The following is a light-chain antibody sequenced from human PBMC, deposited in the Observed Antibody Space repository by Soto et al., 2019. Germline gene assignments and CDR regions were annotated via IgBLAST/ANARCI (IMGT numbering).Light chain of an antibody. Sequence: EIVLTQSPGTLSLSPGDSATLSCRASQSVSSTFLAWYQHKPGRPPRLLIHGASSRATGIPDRFTGSGSGTDFTLTISGLEPEDFAMYYCQQFSYSPWTFGQGTKVDIK. J-gene: IGKJ1*01. V-gene: IGKV3-20*01. CDR3: QQFSYSPWT. CDR1: QSVSSTF. CDR2: GAS.